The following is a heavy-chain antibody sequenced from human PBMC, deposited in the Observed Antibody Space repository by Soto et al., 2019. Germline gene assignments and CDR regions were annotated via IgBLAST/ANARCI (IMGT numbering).Heavy chain of an antibody. J-gene: IGHJ2*01. CDR1: GFTFSSYG. Sequence: QVQLVESGGGVVQPGRSLRLSCAASGFTFSSYGMHWVRQAPGKGLEWVAVIWYDGSNKYYADSVKGRFTISRDNSKNTLDLQMNSLRAEDTAVYYCARGRDGSGDDWYFDLWGRGTLVTVSS. D-gene: IGHD6-19*01. CDR2: IWYDGSNK. CDR3: ARGRDGSGDDWYFDL. V-gene: IGHV3-33*01.